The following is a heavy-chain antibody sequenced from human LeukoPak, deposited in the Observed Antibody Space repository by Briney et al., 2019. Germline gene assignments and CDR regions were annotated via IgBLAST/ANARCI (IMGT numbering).Heavy chain of an antibody. CDR3: ARVAVQRHYYMDV. CDR1: GGVLGRNE. J-gene: IGHJ6*03. V-gene: IGHV4-34*01. D-gene: IGHD3-10*01. Sequence: SATLSHGSCVKGGVLGRNEWIGIRQTTGKRLEWIGEINHSGSTNYNPSLKSRVTISVDTSKNQFSLKLSSVTAADTAVYYCARVAVQRHYYMDVWGKGTTVTVSS. CDR2: INHSGST.